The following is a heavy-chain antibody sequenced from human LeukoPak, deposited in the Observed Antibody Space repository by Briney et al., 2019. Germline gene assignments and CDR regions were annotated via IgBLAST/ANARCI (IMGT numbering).Heavy chain of an antibody. CDR3: AKVDYYDSSSYYRFFDY. CDR2: ISGSGGST. D-gene: IGHD3-22*01. Sequence: GGSLRLSCAASGFTFRNYAMSWVRQAPGKGLEWVSFISGSGGSTYYADSVKGRFTISRDNSKNTLYLQMSSLRAEDTAVYYCAKVDYYDSSSYYRFFDYWGQGTLVTVSS. J-gene: IGHJ4*02. CDR1: GFTFRNYA. V-gene: IGHV3-23*01.